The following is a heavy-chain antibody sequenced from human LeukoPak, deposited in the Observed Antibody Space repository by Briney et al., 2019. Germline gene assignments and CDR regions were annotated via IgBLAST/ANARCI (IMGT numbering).Heavy chain of an antibody. CDR1: GFTFSSYS. CDR3: ARATVVPATDWYFDL. CDR2: ISSSGAYI. Sequence: GGSLRLSCAASGFTFSSYSMNWVRQPPGKGLEWVSSISSSGAYIYSADSLKDRFTISRDNAKNSLYLQMNSLRAEDTAVYYCARATVVPATDWYFDLWGRGTLVTVSS. V-gene: IGHV3-21*01. D-gene: IGHD2-15*01. J-gene: IGHJ2*01.